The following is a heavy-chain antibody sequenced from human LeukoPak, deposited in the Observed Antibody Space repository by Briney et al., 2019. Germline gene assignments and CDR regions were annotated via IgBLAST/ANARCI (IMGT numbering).Heavy chain of an antibody. J-gene: IGHJ4*02. CDR3: ARGDSSGYYTFWY. CDR1: GGSISSGDYY. D-gene: IGHD3-22*01. CDR2: IYYSGST. Sequence: SETLSLTCTVSGGSISSGDYYWSWIRQPPGKGLEWIGYIYYSGSTYYNPSLKSRVTISVDTSKNQFSLKLSSVTAADTAVYYCARGDSSGYYTFWYWGQGTLVTVSS. V-gene: IGHV4-30-4*01.